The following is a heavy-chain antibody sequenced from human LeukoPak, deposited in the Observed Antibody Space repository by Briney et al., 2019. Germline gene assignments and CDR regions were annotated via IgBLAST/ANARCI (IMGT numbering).Heavy chain of an antibody. D-gene: IGHD1-1*01. CDR1: GFTFDDYA. CDR2: ISWNSGSI. CDR3: AREERGARVFDY. J-gene: IGHJ4*02. V-gene: IGHV3-9*01. Sequence: GGSLRLSCAASGFTFDDYAMHWVRQAPGKGLEWVSGISWNSGSIGYADSVKGRFTISRDNAKNSLYLRMNSLRAEDTALYYCAREERGARVFDYWGQGTLVTVSS.